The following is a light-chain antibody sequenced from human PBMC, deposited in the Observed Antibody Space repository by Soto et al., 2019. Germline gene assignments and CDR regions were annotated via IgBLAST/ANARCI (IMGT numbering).Light chain of an antibody. CDR2: AAS. CDR1: QDITNF. Sequence: DIQMTQSPSSLSASVGDRVTITCQASQDITNFLNWYQQKSGKAPKLLIYAASNLETGVPSRFSGGGSGKDFTFTISSLQPEDIATYYCQQYDLFPWTFGQGTKVEIK. J-gene: IGKJ1*01. V-gene: IGKV1-33*01. CDR3: QQYDLFPWT.